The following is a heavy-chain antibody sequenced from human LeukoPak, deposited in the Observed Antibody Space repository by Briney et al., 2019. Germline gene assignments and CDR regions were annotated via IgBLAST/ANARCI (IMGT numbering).Heavy chain of an antibody. J-gene: IGHJ4*02. Sequence: PGGSLRLSCAASGFIFSDYYMDWVRQAPGKGLEWVGRSRNIANGYTVQYAASVKGRFTISRDDSKSSLYLQMNSLKTEDTSVYYCTRVYSSDWSGSYFDYWGQGTPVTVSS. CDR2: SRNIANGYTV. V-gene: IGHV3-72*01. CDR3: TRVYSSDWSGSYFDY. CDR1: GFIFSDYY. D-gene: IGHD6-13*01.